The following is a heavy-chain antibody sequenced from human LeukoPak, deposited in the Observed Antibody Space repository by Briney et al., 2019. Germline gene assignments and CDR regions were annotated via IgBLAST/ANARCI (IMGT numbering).Heavy chain of an antibody. CDR3: ASSGSYRFDY. D-gene: IGHD1-26*01. V-gene: IGHV3-48*02. CDR1: GFTFSNYA. Sequence: GGSLRHSCAASGFTFSNYAMSWVRQAPGKGLEWVSHITASGTAMFYADSVKGRFTISRDNAKNSLYLQMNSLRDEDTAVYYCASSGSYRFDYWGQGTLVTVSS. J-gene: IGHJ4*02. CDR2: ITASGTAM.